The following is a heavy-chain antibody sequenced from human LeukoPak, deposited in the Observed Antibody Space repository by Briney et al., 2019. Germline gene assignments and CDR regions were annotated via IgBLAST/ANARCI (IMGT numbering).Heavy chain of an antibody. CDR2: ISGGGGST. J-gene: IGHJ4*02. Sequence: GGSLRLSCAASGFTFTSYSMNWVRQAPGKGLEWVSTISGGGGSTYYADSVKGRFTISRDNSKNTLYLQMNSLRAEDTAVYYCAKRYCTNGVCFLDYWGQGTLVTVSS. CDR1: GFTFTSYS. CDR3: AKRYCTNGVCFLDY. D-gene: IGHD2-8*01. V-gene: IGHV3-23*01.